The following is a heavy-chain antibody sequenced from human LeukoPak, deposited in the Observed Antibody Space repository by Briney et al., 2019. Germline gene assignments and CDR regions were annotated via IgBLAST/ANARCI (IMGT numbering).Heavy chain of an antibody. CDR2: ISGSGIST. CDR3: ARDLGPHSSSPNSGAFDI. CDR1: GFTFSNYG. D-gene: IGHD6-6*01. V-gene: IGHV3-23*01. Sequence: GGSLRLSCAASGFTFSNYGMSWVRQAPGKGLEWVSAISGSGISTYYADSVKGRFTSSRDNSKNTLYLQMNSLRAEDTAVYYCARDLGPHSSSPNSGAFDIWGQGTMVTVSS. J-gene: IGHJ3*02.